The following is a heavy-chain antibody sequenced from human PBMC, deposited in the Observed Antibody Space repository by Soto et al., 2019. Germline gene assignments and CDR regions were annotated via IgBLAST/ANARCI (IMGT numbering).Heavy chain of an antibody. D-gene: IGHD6-19*01. Sequence: SQTLSLTCAIFGDSLSSNSAIWNWFRQSPSRGLEWLGRTYYTSKWYNDYAVSVKSRISINPDTSKNQVSLQPNSVTPEDTAVYYCARVYSSGWSFYYGTDVWGQGTTVTVSS. CDR1: GDSLSSNSAI. CDR3: ARVYSSGWSFYYGTDV. V-gene: IGHV6-1*01. CDR2: TYYTSKWYN. J-gene: IGHJ6*02.